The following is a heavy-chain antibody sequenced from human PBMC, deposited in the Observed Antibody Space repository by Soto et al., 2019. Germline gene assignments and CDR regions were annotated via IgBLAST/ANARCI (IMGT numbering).Heavy chain of an antibody. CDR2: INYSGST. CDR3: ATYNSGGGGRGY. D-gene: IGHD5-12*01. CDR1: GGSVTSHH. V-gene: IGHV4-59*08. J-gene: IGHJ4*02. Sequence: QVQLQESGPGLVKPSETLSLTCTVSGGSVTSHHLSWIRQPPGKGLEWMGYINYSGSTNYNPSLWSRVTMSVDTSNSQFSLKLTSVTAADTAVYYCATYNSGGGGRGYWGQGTLVTVSS.